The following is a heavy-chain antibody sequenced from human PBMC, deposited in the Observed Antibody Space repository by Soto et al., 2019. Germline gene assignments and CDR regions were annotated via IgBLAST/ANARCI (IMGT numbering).Heavy chain of an antibody. CDR1: GYTFTSYA. J-gene: IGHJ6*02. V-gene: IGHV1-3*01. CDR3: AKGRLVQVYYYYGMDV. D-gene: IGHD1-1*01. CDR2: INAGNGNT. Sequence: QVQLVQSGAEVKKPGASVKVSCKASGYTFTSYAMHWVRQAPGQRLEWMGWINAGNGNTKYSQKFQGRVTITRDTSGSTAYMELSSLRSEDTAVYYCAKGRLVQVYYYYGMDVWGQGTTVTVSS.